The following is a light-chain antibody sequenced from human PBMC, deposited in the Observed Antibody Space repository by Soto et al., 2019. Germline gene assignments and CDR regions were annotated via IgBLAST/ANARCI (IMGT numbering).Light chain of an antibody. V-gene: IGKV3-11*01. J-gene: IGKJ2*01. CDR1: QSVRSY. CDR3: QQSYSTPRDT. Sequence: EIVLTQSPATLSLSPGERATLSCRASQSVRSYLAWYQQKPGQTPRLLIYDAFNRATGIPARFSGSGSGTDFTLTISSLEPEDFAVYYCQQSYSTPRDTFGQGTKLEIK. CDR2: DAF.